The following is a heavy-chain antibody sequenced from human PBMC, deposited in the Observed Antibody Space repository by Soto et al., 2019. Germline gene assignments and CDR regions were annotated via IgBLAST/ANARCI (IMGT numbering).Heavy chain of an antibody. CDR2: INAGNGNT. V-gene: IGHV1-3*01. CDR1: GYTFTSYA. CDR3: ARDLLPYDSSGYYHWFDP. Sequence: ASVKVSCKASGYTFTSYAMHWVRQAPGQRLEWMGWINAGNGNTKYSQKIQGRVTITRDTSASTAYMELSSLRSEDTALYYCARDLLPYDSSGYYHWFDPWGQGTLVTVSS. J-gene: IGHJ5*02. D-gene: IGHD3-22*01.